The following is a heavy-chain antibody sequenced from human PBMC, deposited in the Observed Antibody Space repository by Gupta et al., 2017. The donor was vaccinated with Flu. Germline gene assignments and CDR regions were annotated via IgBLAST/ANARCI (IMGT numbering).Heavy chain of an antibody. CDR2: VNPGGSDT. Sequence: EVQLVQSGAEVKKPGESLKISCKGSKYSFSNYWIGWVRQTPGKGLEWMGVVNPGGSDTRYSPSFQGRVTISADRSRSTAYLQWSSLKASDTAMYYCARHAFKRMLVTLEPFDYWGQGTLVTVSS. D-gene: IGHD1-1*01. CDR1: KYSFSNYW. V-gene: IGHV5-51*01. CDR3: ARHAFKRMLVTLEPFDY. J-gene: IGHJ4*02.